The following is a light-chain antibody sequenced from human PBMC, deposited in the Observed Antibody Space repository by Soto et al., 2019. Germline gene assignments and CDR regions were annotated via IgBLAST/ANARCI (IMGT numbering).Light chain of an antibody. V-gene: IGKV3-20*01. CDR3: HQYGSLPS. J-gene: IGKJ4*01. CDR1: QSVSSSY. CDR2: RAS. Sequence: EKVMTKSPAALSVTTGERATLSCRASQSVSSSYLAWYQQKPGQAPRLLISRASSRATGIPDRFSGSGSGTDSTLTISRLEPEDFAVYYCHQYGSLPSFGGGTNVDIK.